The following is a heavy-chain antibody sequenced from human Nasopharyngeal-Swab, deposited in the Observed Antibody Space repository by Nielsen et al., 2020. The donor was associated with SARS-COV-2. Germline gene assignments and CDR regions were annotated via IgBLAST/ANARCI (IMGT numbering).Heavy chain of an antibody. Sequence: GGSLRLSCAASGFTFSSYWMSWVRQAPGKGLEWVANIKQDGSEKYYVDSVKGRFTISRDNAKNSLHLQMNSLRAEDTAVYYCARQTSNPYYYYYYMDVWGKGTTVTVSS. J-gene: IGHJ6*03. CDR2: IKQDGSEK. CDR1: GFTFSSYW. V-gene: IGHV3-7*01. CDR3: ARQTSNPYYYYYYMDV. D-gene: IGHD4-11*01.